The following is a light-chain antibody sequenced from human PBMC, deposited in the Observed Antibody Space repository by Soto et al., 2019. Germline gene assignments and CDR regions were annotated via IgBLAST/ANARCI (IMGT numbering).Light chain of an antibody. CDR3: QQYIDYFT. Sequence: DIPMTQSPSTLSASIGDRVTITCRASQSLNSWLAWYQQKPGKAPKLLIYKASNLESGVPSRFSGSGSGTEFTLTISSLQPDDYATYYCQQYIDYFTFGGGTTVEIK. V-gene: IGKV1-5*03. J-gene: IGKJ4*01. CDR2: KAS. CDR1: QSLNSW.